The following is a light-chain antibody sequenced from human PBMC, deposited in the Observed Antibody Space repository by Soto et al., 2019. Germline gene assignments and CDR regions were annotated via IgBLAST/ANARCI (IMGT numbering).Light chain of an antibody. J-gene: IGKJ4*01. CDR3: QQGISFPLT. V-gene: IGKV1-12*01. Sequence: IQMTQSPSSVSASVGDRVTISRRASQGVSSWLAWYQQTPGKAPKLLISAASILQSGVPSRFSGSGSGTDFNFTISGLQPEDFGTYYCQQGISFPLTFGGGTKVEIK. CDR1: QGVSSW. CDR2: AAS.